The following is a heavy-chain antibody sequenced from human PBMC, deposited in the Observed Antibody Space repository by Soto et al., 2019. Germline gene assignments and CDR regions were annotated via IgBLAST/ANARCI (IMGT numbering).Heavy chain of an antibody. J-gene: IGHJ4*02. Sequence: TSETLSLTCPVSGGSISSYYWSWIRQPPGKGLEWIGYIYYSGSTNYNPSLKSRVTISVDTSKNQFSLKLSSVTAADTAVYYCARLTGVPAALWGQGTLVTVSS. V-gene: IGHV4-59*08. CDR1: GGSISSYY. CDR3: ARLTGVPAAL. CDR2: IYYSGST. D-gene: IGHD2-2*01.